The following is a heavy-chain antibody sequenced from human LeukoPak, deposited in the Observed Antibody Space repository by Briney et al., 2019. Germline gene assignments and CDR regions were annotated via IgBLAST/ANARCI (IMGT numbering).Heavy chain of an antibody. CDR3: AKVCCSGGSPYYYGMDV. CDR2: ISGSGGST. D-gene: IGHD2-15*01. V-gene: IGHV3-23*01. CDR1: GFTFSSYA. Sequence: TGGSLRLSRAASGFTFSSYAMSWVRQAPGKGLEWVSAISGSGGSTYYADSVKGRFTISRDNSKNTLYLQMNSLRAEDTAVYYCAKVCCSGGSPYYYGMDVWGQGTTVTVSS. J-gene: IGHJ6*02.